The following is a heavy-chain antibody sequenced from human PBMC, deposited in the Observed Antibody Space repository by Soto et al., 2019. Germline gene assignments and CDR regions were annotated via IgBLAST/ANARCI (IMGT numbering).Heavy chain of an antibody. D-gene: IGHD3-10*01. J-gene: IGHJ5*02. V-gene: IGHV4-59*08. CDR1: GGSISSYY. CDR2: IYYSGST. Sequence: SETLSLTCTVSGGSISSYYWSWIRQPPGKGLEWIGYIYYSGSTNYNPSLKSRVTISVDTSKNQFSLKLSSVTAADTAVYYCARNSRVTMVRGVKFWFDPWGQGTLVTVSS. CDR3: ARNSRVTMVRGVKFWFDP.